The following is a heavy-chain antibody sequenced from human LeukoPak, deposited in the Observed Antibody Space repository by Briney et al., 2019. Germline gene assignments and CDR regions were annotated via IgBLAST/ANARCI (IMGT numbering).Heavy chain of an antibody. CDR1: GLTFSNYA. CDR2: ISDSGGGT. D-gene: IGHD3-10*01. J-gene: IGHJ4*02. Sequence: GGSLRLSCAASGLTFSNYAMTWFRQAPEKGLKWVSSISDSGGGTYYEDSVKGRFTISRDNSKNTLYLQMNSLRAEDTAVSYGAKDSVPGSYYPTGDEYWGQGILVTVSS. V-gene: IGHV3-23*01. CDR3: AKDSVPGSYYPTGDEY.